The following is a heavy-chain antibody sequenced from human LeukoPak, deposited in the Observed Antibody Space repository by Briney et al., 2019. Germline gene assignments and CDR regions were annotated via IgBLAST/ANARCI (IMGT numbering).Heavy chain of an antibody. V-gene: IGHV4-39*01. Sequence: PSETLSLTCTVSGGSISSGSHYWGWIRQPPGKGLEWIANIYYSGSTYYNPSLKSRVTISVDTSKNQFSLKVSSVTAADTAVYYCAAIPEDYYGSSGYYQDFDYWGQGTLVTVSS. J-gene: IGHJ4*02. CDR2: IYYSGST. CDR1: GGSISSGSHY. CDR3: AAIPEDYYGSSGYYQDFDY. D-gene: IGHD3-22*01.